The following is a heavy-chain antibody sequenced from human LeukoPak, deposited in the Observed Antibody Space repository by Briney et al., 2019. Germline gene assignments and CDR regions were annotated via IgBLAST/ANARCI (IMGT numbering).Heavy chain of an antibody. CDR3: AGLNDRINWFDP. V-gene: IGHV3-23*01. J-gene: IGHJ5*02. Sequence: GGSLRLSCAASGFTFHTYDMSWVRQAPGKGLEWVSTTARGRTNYADSVKGRFIVSTDNSQKTLFLRMNRLRVEDTAIYYCAGLNDRINWFDPWGQGTLVTVSS. CDR1: GFTFHTYD. D-gene: IGHD1-1*01. CDR2: TARGRT.